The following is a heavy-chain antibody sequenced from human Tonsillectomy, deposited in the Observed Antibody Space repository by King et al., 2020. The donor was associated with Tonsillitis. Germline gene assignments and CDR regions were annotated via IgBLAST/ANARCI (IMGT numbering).Heavy chain of an antibody. CDR1: GFTFSSYA. Sequence: VQLVESGGGLVQPGGSLRLSCAASGFTFSSYAMSWVRQAPGKGLEWVSGIYSGGASTYSADSVKGLFTISRDNSKNTLFLQMNSLRAEDTAVYYCAKEGWKLIGGWYFDLWGRGTLVTVSS. CDR3: AKEGWKLIGGWYFDL. V-gene: IGHV3-23*03. CDR2: IYSGGAST. D-gene: IGHD4-23*01. J-gene: IGHJ2*01.